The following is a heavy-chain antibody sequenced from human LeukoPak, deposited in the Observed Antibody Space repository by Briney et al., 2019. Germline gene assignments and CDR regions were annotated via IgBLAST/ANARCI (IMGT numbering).Heavy chain of an antibody. CDR2: INSDGSST. J-gene: IGHJ6*02. CDR1: GFTFSSYW. Sequence: GGSLRLSCAASGFTFSSYWMHWVRQAPGKGLVWVSRINSDGSSTSYADSVKGRFTISRDNAKNTLYLQMNSLRAEDTAVYYCARDEQYTSWSYYYYYGMDVWGQGTTVTVSS. CDR3: ARDEQYTSWSYYYYYGMDV. V-gene: IGHV3-74*01. D-gene: IGHD6-6*01.